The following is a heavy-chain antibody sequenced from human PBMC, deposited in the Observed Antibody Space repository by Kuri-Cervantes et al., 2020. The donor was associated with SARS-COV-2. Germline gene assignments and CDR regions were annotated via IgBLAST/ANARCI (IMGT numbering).Heavy chain of an antibody. D-gene: IGHD2-2*01. V-gene: IGHV1-3*01. CDR3: ARSFCSSTSCYERNWFDP. CDR2: INAGNGNT. J-gene: IGHJ5*02. Sequence: ASVKVSCKASGYTFTSYGISWVRQAPGQGLEWMGWINAGNGNTKYSQKFQGRVTITRDTSASTAYMELSSLRSEDTAVYYCARSFCSSTSCYERNWFDPWGQGTLVTVSS. CDR1: GYTFTSYG.